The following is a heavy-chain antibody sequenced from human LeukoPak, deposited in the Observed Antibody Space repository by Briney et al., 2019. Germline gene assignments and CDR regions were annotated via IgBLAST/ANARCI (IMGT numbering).Heavy chain of an antibody. J-gene: IGHJ4*02. Sequence: GGSLRLSCAASGFTFSSYAMHWVRQAPGKGVEWVAVISYDGSNKYYADSVKGRFTISRDNSKNTLYLQMNSLRAEDTAVYYCARDPAYYYGSGSYPSYFDYWGQGTLVTVSS. V-gene: IGHV3-30*04. CDR1: GFTFSSYA. CDR2: ISYDGSNK. CDR3: ARDPAYYYGSGSYPSYFDY. D-gene: IGHD3-10*01.